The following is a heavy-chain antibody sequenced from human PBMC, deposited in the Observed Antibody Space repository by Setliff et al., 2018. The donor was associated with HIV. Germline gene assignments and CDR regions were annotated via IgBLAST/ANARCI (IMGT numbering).Heavy chain of an antibody. Sequence: GASVKVSCKASGHTFSNSDIHWVRRATGQGLEWMGWMNPNTGVAGYALKFQGRVTMTRDTSISTAYMELSSLTSEDTAAYWCASGKGVGGVIITGGLDVWGKGTTVT. CDR3: ASGKGVGGVIITGGLDV. V-gene: IGHV1-8*01. CDR2: MNPNTGVA. CDR1: GHTFSNSD. J-gene: IGHJ6*03. D-gene: IGHD3-10*01.